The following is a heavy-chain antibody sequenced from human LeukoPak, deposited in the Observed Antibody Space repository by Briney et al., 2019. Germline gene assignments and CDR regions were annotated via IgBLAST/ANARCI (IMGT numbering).Heavy chain of an antibody. J-gene: IGHJ4*02. D-gene: IGHD1-1*01. V-gene: IGHV1-69*13. CDR3: AIDPPDDLFDY. CDR2: IIPIFGTA. Sequence: ASVKVSCKASGGTFSSYAISWVRQAPGQGLEWMGGIIPIFGTANYAQKFQGRVTITADESTSTAYMELSSLRSEDTAVYYCAIDPPDDLFDYWGQGTLVTVSS. CDR1: GGTFSSYA.